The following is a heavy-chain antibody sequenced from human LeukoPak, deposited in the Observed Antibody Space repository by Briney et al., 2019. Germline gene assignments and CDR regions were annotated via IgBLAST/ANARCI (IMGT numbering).Heavy chain of an antibody. CDR1: GGSISSGSYY. CDR2: IYTSGST. J-gene: IGHJ4*02. V-gene: IGHV4-61*02. CDR3: ARVREWLFDY. D-gene: IGHD3-3*01. Sequence: SETLSLTCTVSGGSISSGSYYWSWIRQPAGKGLEWIGRIYTSGSTNYNPSLKSRVTISVDTSKNQFSLKLSSVTAADTAVYYCARVREWLFDYWGQGTLVTVSS.